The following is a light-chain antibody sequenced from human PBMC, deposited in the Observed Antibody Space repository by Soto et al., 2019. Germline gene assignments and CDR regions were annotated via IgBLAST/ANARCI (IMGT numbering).Light chain of an antibody. CDR3: QQYNNWPIT. CDR2: GAS. V-gene: IGKV3-15*01. CDR1: QSVSSN. Sequence: EIVLTQSPCTLSLSTGERATLSCRASQSVSSNLAWYQQKPGQAPRLLIYGASTRATGLPARFSGSGSGTEFTLTISSLRSEDFALYYCQQYNNWPITFGQGTRLEIK. J-gene: IGKJ5*01.